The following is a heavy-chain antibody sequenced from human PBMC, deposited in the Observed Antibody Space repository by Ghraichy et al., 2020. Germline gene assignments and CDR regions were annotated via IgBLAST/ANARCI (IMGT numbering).Heavy chain of an antibody. V-gene: IGHV1-69*13. J-gene: IGHJ6*02. CDR3: ARVDSSSRYWYYYGMDV. Sequence: SVKVSCKASGGTFSSYAISWVRQAPGQWLEWMGGIIPIFVTANYAQKFQGRVTITADESTSTAYMELSSLRSEDTAVYYCARVDSSSRYWYYYGMDVWGQGTTVTVSS. D-gene: IGHD6-13*01. CDR1: GGTFSSYA. CDR2: IIPIFVTA.